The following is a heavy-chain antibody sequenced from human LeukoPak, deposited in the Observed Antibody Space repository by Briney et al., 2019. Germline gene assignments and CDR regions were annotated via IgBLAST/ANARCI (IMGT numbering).Heavy chain of an antibody. CDR1: GFTFSSYG. J-gene: IGHJ4*02. CDR2: IRYDGSNK. V-gene: IGHV3-30*02. Sequence: PGGSLRLSCAASGFTFSSYGMHWVRQAPGKGLEWVAFIRYDGSNKYYADSVKGRFTISRDNSKNTLYLQMNSLRAEDTAVYYCARTAPGDGWFGELLAYQLRRPFDYWGQGTLVTVSS. CDR3: ARTAPGDGWFGELLAYQLRRPFDY. D-gene: IGHD3-10*01.